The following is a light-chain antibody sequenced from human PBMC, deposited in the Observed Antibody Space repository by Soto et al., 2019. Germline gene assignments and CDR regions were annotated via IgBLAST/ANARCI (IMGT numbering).Light chain of an antibody. J-gene: IGLJ1*01. Sequence: QSALTQPASVSGSPGQSVTISCTGASSDVGGYDYVSWYQQHPGKAPKLILYEVNNRPSGVSNHFSGSKSGNTASLIISGLQADDEADYYCQSYDSSLSGYVFGTGTKVTVL. CDR1: SSDVGGYDY. V-gene: IGLV2-14*01. CDR3: QSYDSSLSGYV. CDR2: EVN.